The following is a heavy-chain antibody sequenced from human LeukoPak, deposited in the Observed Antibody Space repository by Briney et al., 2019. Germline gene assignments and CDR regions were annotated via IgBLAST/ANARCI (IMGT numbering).Heavy chain of an antibody. D-gene: IGHD2-21*02. V-gene: IGHV6-1*01. Sequence: SQTLSLTFAISGDSVSINSAAWNWIRQSPSRGLEWLGRTYYRSKWYNDYAISVKSRITIKPDTSKNHFSLQLNSVTPEDTAVYYCAGGDHFDYWGQGTLVTVSS. J-gene: IGHJ4*02. CDR3: AGGDHFDY. CDR2: TYYRSKWYN. CDR1: GDSVSINSAA.